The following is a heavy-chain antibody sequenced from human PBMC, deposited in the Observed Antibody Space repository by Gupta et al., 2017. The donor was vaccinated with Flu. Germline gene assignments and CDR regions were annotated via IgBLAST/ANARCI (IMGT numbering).Heavy chain of an antibody. CDR1: GFLFSAVG. CDR3: ARRGGGSYFGELDY. D-gene: IGHD1-26*01. CDR2: TWFDGSSK. Sequence: QVQLVESGGGVVQPGKSLRLSRVASGFLFSAVGMHWVRQAPGKGLEWVSFTWFDGSSKYYGDSVKGRFTISRDNSENTLYLQMDNLRVEDTAVYYCARRGGGSYFGELDYWGQGTLVTVSS. V-gene: IGHV3-33*01. J-gene: IGHJ4*02.